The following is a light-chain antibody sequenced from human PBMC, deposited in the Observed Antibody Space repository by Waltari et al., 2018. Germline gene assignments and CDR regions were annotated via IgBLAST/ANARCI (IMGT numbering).Light chain of an antibody. CDR3: QQYNRWPPIT. Sequence: EIVMTQSPATLSVSPGETVTLSCRASQSVSSNVAWYQKKPGQAPRLPIYDASTRATSCPAKFRGSGSGTEFTLTISGLQSEDFAVYYCQQYNRWPPITFGHGTRLEIK. CDR1: QSVSSN. J-gene: IGKJ5*01. V-gene: IGKV3-15*01. CDR2: DAS.